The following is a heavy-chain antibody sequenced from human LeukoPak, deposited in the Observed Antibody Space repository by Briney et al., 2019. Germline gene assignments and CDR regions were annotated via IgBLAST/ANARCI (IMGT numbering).Heavy chain of an antibody. CDR1: GGSISDSSDY. V-gene: IGHV4-39*01. CDR2: MYYSGNT. D-gene: IGHD4-23*01. CDR3: ARHRVVGLRWYLPSGLDC. J-gene: IGHJ4*02. Sequence: PSETLSLTCTVSGGSISDSSDYWGWIRQPPGKGLEWIGSMYYSGNTYYNPSLKSRVTISVHTSKNQFSLKLSSVTAADTAVYYCARHRVVGLRWYLPSGLDCWGQGTLVTVPS.